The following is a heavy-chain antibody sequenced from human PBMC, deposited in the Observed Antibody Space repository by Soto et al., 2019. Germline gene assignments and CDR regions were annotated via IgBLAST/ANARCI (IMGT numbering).Heavy chain of an antibody. Sequence: ASVKVSCKASGYTFTSYGISWVRQAPGQGLEWMGWISAYNGNTNYAQKLQGRVTMTTDTSTSTAYMELRSLRSDDTAVYYCARDQGRLRMVRGVPLGYWGQGTLVTVSS. J-gene: IGHJ4*02. CDR1: GYTFTSYG. D-gene: IGHD3-10*01. CDR2: ISAYNGNT. V-gene: IGHV1-18*04. CDR3: ARDQGRLRMVRGVPLGY.